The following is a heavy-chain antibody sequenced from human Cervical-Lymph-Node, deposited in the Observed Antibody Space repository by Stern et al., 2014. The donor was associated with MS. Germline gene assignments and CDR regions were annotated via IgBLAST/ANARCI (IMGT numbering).Heavy chain of an antibody. CDR3: ARVDSSGWYEGNYYYYYGMDV. D-gene: IGHD6-19*01. CDR2: IIPIFGTA. Sequence: VQLVESGAEVKKPGSSVKVSCKASGGTFSSYAISWVRQAPGQGLEWMGGIIPIFGTANYAQKFQGRVTITADESTSTAYMELSSLRSEDTAVYYCARVDSSGWYEGNYYYYYGMDVWGQGTTVTVSS. V-gene: IGHV1-69*01. CDR1: GGTFSSYA. J-gene: IGHJ6*02.